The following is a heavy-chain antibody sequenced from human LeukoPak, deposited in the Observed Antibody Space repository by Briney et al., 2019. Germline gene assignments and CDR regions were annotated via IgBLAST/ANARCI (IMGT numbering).Heavy chain of an antibody. CDR2: IIPIFGTA. V-gene: IGHV1-69*06. J-gene: IGHJ4*02. D-gene: IGHD2/OR15-2a*01. CDR1: GGTFSSYA. CDR3: AVTARGGEYDYGDY. Sequence: GASVKVSCKASGGTFSSYAISWVRQAPGQGLEWMGGIIPIFGTANYAQKFQGRVTITADKSTSTAYMELSSLRSEDTAVYYCAVTARGGEYDYGDYWGQGTLVTVSS.